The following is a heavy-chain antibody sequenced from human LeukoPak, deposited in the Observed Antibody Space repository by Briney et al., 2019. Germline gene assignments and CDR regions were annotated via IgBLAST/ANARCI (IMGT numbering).Heavy chain of an antibody. CDR3: ARAQDYYYYMDV. CDR2: TYYRSEWYN. J-gene: IGHJ6*03. Sequence: SQTLSLTCDISGDRVSTNSATWNWIRQSPSRGLEWLGRTYYRSEWYNDYAVSVKSRITINPDTSKNQFSLQLHSVTPEDTAVYYCARAQDYYYYMDVWGKGTTVTVSS. CDR1: GDRVSTNSAT. V-gene: IGHV6-1*01.